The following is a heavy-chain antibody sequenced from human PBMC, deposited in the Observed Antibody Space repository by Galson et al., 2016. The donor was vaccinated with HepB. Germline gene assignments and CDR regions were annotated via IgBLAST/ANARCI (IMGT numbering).Heavy chain of an antibody. Sequence: SETLSLTCAVSGASITDYTWWHWVRQPPGKGLEWIGEIFHDGSSNFNPSLKSRVTISVDKSNNHFSLELRSVTAADTAVYYCVKGGDYCLPSWGQGTLVTVSP. CDR3: VKGGDYCLPS. D-gene: IGHD2-21*02. J-gene: IGHJ5*02. V-gene: IGHV4-4*02. CDR2: IFHDGSS. CDR1: GASITDYTW.